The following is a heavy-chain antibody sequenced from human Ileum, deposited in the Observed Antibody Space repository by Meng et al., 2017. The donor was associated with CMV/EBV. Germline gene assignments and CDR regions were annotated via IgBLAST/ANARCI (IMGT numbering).Heavy chain of an antibody. Sequence: SVKVSCKASGGTFSSYTISWVRQAPGQGLEWMGRIIPILGIANYAQKFQGRVTITADKSTSTAYMELSSLRSEDTAVYYCAREWLSLDYYGTDVWGQRTTVAGSS. J-gene: IGHJ6*02. CDR2: IIPILGIA. CDR3: AREWLSLDYYGTDV. D-gene: IGHD3-22*01. CDR1: GGTFSSYT. V-gene: IGHV1-69*04.